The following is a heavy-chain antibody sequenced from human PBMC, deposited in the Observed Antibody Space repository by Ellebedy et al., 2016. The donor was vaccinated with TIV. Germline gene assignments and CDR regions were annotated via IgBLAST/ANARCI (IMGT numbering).Heavy chain of an antibody. J-gene: IGHJ2*01. CDR1: GFIFSSYG. CDR3: ARGGYCSGGTCYWYFDL. Sequence: PGGSLRLSCAASGFIFSSYGMHWVRQAPGKGLEWVAVIWFDGGNKYYADSVKGRFTISRANSKNPLYLQMNSLRAEDTAVYYCARGGYCSGGTCYWYFDLWGRGTLVTVSS. D-gene: IGHD2-15*01. CDR2: IWFDGGNK. V-gene: IGHV3-33*01.